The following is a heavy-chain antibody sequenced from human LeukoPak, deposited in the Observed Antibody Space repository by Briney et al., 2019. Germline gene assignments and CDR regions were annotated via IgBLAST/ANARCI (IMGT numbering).Heavy chain of an antibody. CDR1: GFTFNNYG. V-gene: IGHV3-30*02. J-gene: IGHJ5*02. Sequence: PGESLRLSCAASGFTFNNYGMHWVRQAPGKGLEWVAFIRYDGSNEYYADSVKGRFTVHRDNSKNTLFLRMNCLRIEDTAVYFCVKFVAGNSWGQGTLVTVSS. CDR2: IRYDGSNE. D-gene: IGHD1-14*01. CDR3: VKFVAGNS.